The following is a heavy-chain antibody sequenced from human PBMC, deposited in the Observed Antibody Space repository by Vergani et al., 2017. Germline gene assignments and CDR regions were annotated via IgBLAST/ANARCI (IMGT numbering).Heavy chain of an antibody. CDR1: GFTFSSYS. V-gene: IGHV3-48*01. CDR3: ARSMYGDYWYFDL. J-gene: IGHJ2*01. D-gene: IGHD4-17*01. Sequence: EVQLVESGGGLVQPGGSLRLSCAASGFTFSSYSMNCVRQAPGKGLEWVSYISSSSSTIYYADSVKGRFTISRDNAKNSLYLQMNSLRAEDTAVYYCARSMYGDYWYFDLWGRGTLVTVSS. CDR2: ISSSSSTI.